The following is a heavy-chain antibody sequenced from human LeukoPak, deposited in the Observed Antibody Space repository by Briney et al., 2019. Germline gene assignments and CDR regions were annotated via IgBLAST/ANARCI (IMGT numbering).Heavy chain of an antibody. J-gene: IGHJ5*02. D-gene: IGHD3-9*01. Sequence: GASVKVSCKASGYSFTSYYMHWVRQAPGQGLEWMGIINPSGGSTSYAQKFQGRVTMTRDMSTSTVYMELSSLRSEDTAVYYCARAGYYDILTGYPEGNWFDPWGQGTLVTVSS. CDR3: ARAGYYDILTGYPEGNWFDP. CDR1: GYSFTSYY. V-gene: IGHV1-46*01. CDR2: INPSGGST.